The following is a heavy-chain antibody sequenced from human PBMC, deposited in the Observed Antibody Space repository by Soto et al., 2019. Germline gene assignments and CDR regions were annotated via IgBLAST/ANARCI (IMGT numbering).Heavy chain of an antibody. CDR1: GGSISSGGYY. Sequence: QVQLQESGPGLVKPSQTLSLPCTVSGGSISSGGYYWSWIRQPPGKGLEWIGYIYYSGSTYYNPSLKSRVTISVDTSKNQFSLKLSSVTAADTAVYYCAREKERVYWYFDLWGRGTLVTVSS. J-gene: IGHJ2*01. V-gene: IGHV4-31*03. CDR2: IYYSGST. CDR3: AREKERVYWYFDL.